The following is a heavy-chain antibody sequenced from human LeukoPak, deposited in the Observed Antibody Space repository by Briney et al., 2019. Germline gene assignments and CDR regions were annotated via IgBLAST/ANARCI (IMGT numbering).Heavy chain of an antibody. Sequence: GASVKVSCKASGGTFSSYAISWVRQAPGQGLEWMGRIIPILGIANYAQKLQGRVTMTTDTSTSTAYMELRSLRSDDTAVYYCARALRGGDIGAFDPWGQGTLVTVSS. CDR2: IIPILGIA. V-gene: IGHV1-69*04. CDR1: GGTFSSYA. CDR3: ARALRGGDIGAFDP. J-gene: IGHJ5*02. D-gene: IGHD5-12*01.